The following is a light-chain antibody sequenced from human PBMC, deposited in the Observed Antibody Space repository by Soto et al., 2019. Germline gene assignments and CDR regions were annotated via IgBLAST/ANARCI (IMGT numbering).Light chain of an antibody. CDR3: SSYTSTSSYV. V-gene: IGLV2-14*01. CDR2: EVS. CDR1: SSDIGDYNY. J-gene: IGLJ1*01. Sequence: QSVLTQPASVSGSPGQSITISCTGTSSDIGDYNYVSWYQQHPGKAPKLMIYEVSNRPSGISNRFSGSKSGNTASLTISGLQADDEADYYCSSYTSTSSYVFGTRTKVTVL.